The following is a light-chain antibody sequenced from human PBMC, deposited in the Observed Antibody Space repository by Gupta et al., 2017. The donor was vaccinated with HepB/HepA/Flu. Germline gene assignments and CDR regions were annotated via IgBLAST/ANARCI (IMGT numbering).Light chain of an antibody. CDR3: SSYTTSNTYV. CDR2: EVD. CDR1: SSDIGSYTR. J-gene: IGLJ1*01. Sequence: QSALTQPPSVSGSPGQSVTISCTGTSSDIGSYTRVSWYQQSPGTAHKLIIYEVDNRPSGVPDRFSGSKSGNTASLTISGLQTEDEADYYCSSYTTSNTYVFGIGTKVTVL. V-gene: IGLV2-18*02.